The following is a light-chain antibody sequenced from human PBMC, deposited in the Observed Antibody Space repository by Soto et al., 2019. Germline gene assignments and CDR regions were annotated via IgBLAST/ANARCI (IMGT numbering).Light chain of an antibody. CDR1: QSISSY. J-gene: IGKJ5*01. CDR2: DAS. Sequence: DIPMTQSPSSLSASVGDRVTITCRASQSISSYLNWYQQKPGKAPKFLIYDASSLQSGVPSRFSGSGSGTDFTLTISSLQPEDFATYYCQQSYSTPPTFGQGTRLEIK. CDR3: QQSYSTPPT. V-gene: IGKV1-39*01.